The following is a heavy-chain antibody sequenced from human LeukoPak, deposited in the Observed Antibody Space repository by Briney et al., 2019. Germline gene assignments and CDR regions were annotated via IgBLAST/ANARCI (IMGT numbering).Heavy chain of an antibody. Sequence: ASVKVSCKASGGTFSSYAISWVRQAPGQGLEWMGGIIPIFGTANYAQKFQGRVTITTDESTSTAYMELSSLRAEDTAVYYCARVFMELPDHDAFDIWGQGTMVTVSS. V-gene: IGHV1-69*05. CDR1: GGTFSSYA. CDR3: ARVFMELPDHDAFDI. J-gene: IGHJ3*02. CDR2: IIPIFGTA. D-gene: IGHD1-7*01.